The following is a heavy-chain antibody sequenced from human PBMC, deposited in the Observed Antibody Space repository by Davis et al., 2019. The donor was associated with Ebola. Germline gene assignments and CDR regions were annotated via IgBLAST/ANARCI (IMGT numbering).Heavy chain of an antibody. J-gene: IGHJ6*04. CDR2: INPNSGGT. CDR3: ARGSSSWYVYYYGMDV. Sequence: ASVKVSCKASGYTFTGYYMHWVRQAPGQGLEWMGRINPNSGGTNYAQKFQGRVTMTRDTSISTAYMELSRLRSDDTAVYYCARGSSSWYVYYYGMDVWGKGTTVTVSS. D-gene: IGHD6-13*01. CDR1: GYTFTGYY. V-gene: IGHV1-2*06.